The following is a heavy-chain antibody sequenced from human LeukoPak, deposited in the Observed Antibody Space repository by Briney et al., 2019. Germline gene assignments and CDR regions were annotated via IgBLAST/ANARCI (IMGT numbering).Heavy chain of an antibody. D-gene: IGHD6-13*01. V-gene: IGHV3-23*01. J-gene: IGHJ4*02. CDR2: ISGTGGRT. CDR3: ERDGYSNYWYLNL. CDR1: GFAFSSYA. Sequence: GGSLRLSCAASGFAFSSYAMSWVRQAPGKGLEWVSSISGTGGRTYCADSVKGRFTISRDNSKNTLDLQMNSLRADDTAVYYCERDGYSNYWYLNLWGQGTLVTVSS.